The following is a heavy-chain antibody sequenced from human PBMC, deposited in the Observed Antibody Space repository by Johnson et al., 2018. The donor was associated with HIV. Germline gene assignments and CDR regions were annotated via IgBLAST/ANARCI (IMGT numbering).Heavy chain of an antibody. CDR1: GFTFDDYG. Sequence: VQLVESGGGVVRPGGSLRLSCAASGFTFDDYGMSWVRQAPGKGLEWVSGITWNGGSTGYADSVKGRFTISRDNVKNSLYLQMNSLRAEDTALYYCARDANEFVVVNANDAFDMWGQGTMVTVSS. V-gene: IGHV3-20*04. CDR3: ARDANEFVVVNANDAFDM. D-gene: IGHD2-21*01. J-gene: IGHJ3*02. CDR2: ITWNGGST.